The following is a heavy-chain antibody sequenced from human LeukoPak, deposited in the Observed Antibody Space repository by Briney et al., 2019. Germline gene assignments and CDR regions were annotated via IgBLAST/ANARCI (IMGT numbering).Heavy chain of an antibody. V-gene: IGHV4-31*03. Sequence: SQTLSLTCTVSGGSISSGGYYWSWIRQHPGKSLEWIGYIYYSGSTYYNPSLKSRVTISVDTSKNQSSLKLSSVTAADTAVYHCARGRETTMGLYFFDYWGQGTLVTVSS. CDR3: ARGRETTMGLYFFDY. D-gene: IGHD5-18*01. CDR1: GGSISSGGYY. J-gene: IGHJ4*02. CDR2: IYYSGST.